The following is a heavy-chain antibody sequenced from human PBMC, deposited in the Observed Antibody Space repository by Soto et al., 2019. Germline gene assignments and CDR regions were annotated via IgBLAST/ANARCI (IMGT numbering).Heavy chain of an antibody. D-gene: IGHD4-17*01. CDR1: GFTFSGSA. V-gene: IGHV3-73*01. CDR3: TRGYGDYVRDY. Sequence: EVQLVESGGGLVQPGGSLKLSCAVSGFTFSGSAMHWVRQASGKGLEWVGRIRSKSNSYATAYAASVKGRFTISRDDSKNTAYLQMNSLKTEDTAVYYCTRGYGDYVRDYWGQGTLVTLPS. J-gene: IGHJ4*02. CDR2: IRSKSNSYAT.